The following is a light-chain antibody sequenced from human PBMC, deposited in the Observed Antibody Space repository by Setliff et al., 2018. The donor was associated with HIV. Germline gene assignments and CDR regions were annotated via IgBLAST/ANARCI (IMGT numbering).Light chain of an antibody. CDR2: RNN. Sequence: QSVLTPPPSASGTPGQRITISCSGNHSNIGSNYVSWYQQLPGLAPKLLIFRNNQRPSGVPDRFSGSKSGTSASLAISGLRSEEEADYYCATWDDSLSASRVFGGGTKVTGL. CDR1: HSNIGSNY. CDR3: ATWDDSLSASRV. V-gene: IGLV1-47*01. J-gene: IGLJ3*02.